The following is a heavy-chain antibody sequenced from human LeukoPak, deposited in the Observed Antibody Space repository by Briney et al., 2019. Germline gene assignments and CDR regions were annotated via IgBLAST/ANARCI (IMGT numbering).Heavy chain of an antibody. Sequence: GASVKVSCKASGYTFTSYGISWVRQAPGQGLEWMGRIIPIFGTANYAQKFQGRVTITADESTSTAYMELSSLRSEDTAVYYCARNAQQLAVAPFDYWGQGTLVTVSS. CDR3: ARNAQQLAVAPFDY. CDR2: IIPIFGTA. CDR1: GYTFTSYG. J-gene: IGHJ4*02. V-gene: IGHV1-69*13. D-gene: IGHD6-13*01.